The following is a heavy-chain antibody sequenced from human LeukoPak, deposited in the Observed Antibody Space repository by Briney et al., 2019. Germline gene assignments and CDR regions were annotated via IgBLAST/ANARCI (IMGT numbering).Heavy chain of an antibody. CDR3: ARQEVPVITYYDFWSGYYTGGYFDY. V-gene: IGHV4-59*08. CDR1: GASISNYY. Sequence: SETLSLTCTVSGASISNYYWTWIRQPPGKGLEWIGYIYYNGYTDYNPSLKSRVTISLDTSKNQFSLKLSSVTAADTAVYYCARQEVPVITYYDFWSGYYTGGYFDYWGQGTLVTVSS. CDR2: IYYNGYT. D-gene: IGHD3-3*01. J-gene: IGHJ4*02.